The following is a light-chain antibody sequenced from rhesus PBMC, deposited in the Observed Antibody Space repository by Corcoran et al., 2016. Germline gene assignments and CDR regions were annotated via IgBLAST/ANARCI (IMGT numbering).Light chain of an antibody. CDR2: ATS. CDR1: QSITNY. Sequence: EIVMTQSPATLALSPGERAALSCRASQSITNYLAWYQQRPGQPPRLLIYATSNRATDIPSRFSGSWSGTEFTLTISGLEPEDVRIYFCLQSYNWPLSFGQETKVEIK. CDR3: LQSYNWPLS. V-gene: IGKV3-24*03. J-gene: IGKJ2*01.